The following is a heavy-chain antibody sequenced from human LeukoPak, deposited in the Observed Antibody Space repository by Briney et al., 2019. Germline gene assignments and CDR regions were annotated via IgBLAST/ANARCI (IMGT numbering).Heavy chain of an antibody. J-gene: IGHJ4*02. V-gene: IGHV4-30-4*01. CDR1: GGSISSGDYY. CDR3: ARASGYNYGDYSADY. D-gene: IGHD4-17*01. CDR2: MYYSGST. Sequence: SETLSLTCTVSGGSISSGDYYWSWIRQPPGKGLEWIGYMYYSGSTYYNPSLKSRVAISSDTSTNQFSLNLRYVTAADTAVYYCARASGYNYGDYSADYWGQGTLVTVSS.